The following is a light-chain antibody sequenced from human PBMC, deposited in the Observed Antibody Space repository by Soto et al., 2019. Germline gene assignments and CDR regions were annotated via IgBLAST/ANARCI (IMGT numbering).Light chain of an antibody. CDR1: QSISSSY. Sequence: EIGLTQSPGTLSLSPGERATLSCRASQSISSSYLAWYRQKTGQAPSLLIYDTSSRATGIPARVSGSGSGTEFTLTIGSLEPEDFAVYYCQQYGSSPCTFGQGTKVDIK. CDR2: DTS. CDR3: QQYGSSPCT. J-gene: IGKJ2*02. V-gene: IGKV3-20*01.